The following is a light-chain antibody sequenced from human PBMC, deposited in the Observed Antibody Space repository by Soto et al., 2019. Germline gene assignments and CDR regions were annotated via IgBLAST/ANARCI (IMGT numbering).Light chain of an antibody. J-gene: IGLJ1*01. CDR1: SSNIGAGYD. Sequence: QSVLTQPPSVSGAPGQMVTISCTGSSSNIGAGYDVHWYQQLPGTAPKLLIYANNNRPSGVPDRFSGSKSGTSASLAITGLQAEDEADYYCQSYDNSLSGYVFGPGTRSPS. V-gene: IGLV1-40*01. CDR3: QSYDNSLSGYV. CDR2: ANN.